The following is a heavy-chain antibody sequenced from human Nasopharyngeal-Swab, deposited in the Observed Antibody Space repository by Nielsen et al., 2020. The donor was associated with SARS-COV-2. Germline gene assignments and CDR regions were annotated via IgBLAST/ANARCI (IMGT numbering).Heavy chain of an antibody. Sequence: SETLSLTCTVSGGPISNYYWSWIRQPPGKGLEWIGYIYYSGSTTYNPSLKSRVTISADTSKNQFSLNLSSVSAADTAVYYCARVIGGQYELLYNWFDPWGQGTLVIVSS. V-gene: IGHV4-59*01. CDR2: IYYSGST. J-gene: IGHJ5*02. CDR1: GGPISNYY. CDR3: ARVIGGQYELLYNWFDP. D-gene: IGHD2-2*01.